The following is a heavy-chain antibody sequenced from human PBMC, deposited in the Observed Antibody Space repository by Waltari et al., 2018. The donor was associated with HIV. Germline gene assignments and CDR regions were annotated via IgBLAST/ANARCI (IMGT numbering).Heavy chain of an antibody. CDR1: GGSISSGGYY. CDR3: ARGGQEENYGVDY. V-gene: IGHV4-31*03. CDR2: IYYSGST. D-gene: IGHD4-17*01. Sequence: QVQLQESGPGLVKPSQTLSLTCTVSGGSISSGGYYWSWICQHPGKGLEWIGYIYYSGSTYYNPSLKSRVTISVDTSKNQFYLKLSSVTAADTAVYYCARGGQEENYGVDYWGQGTLATVSS. J-gene: IGHJ4*02.